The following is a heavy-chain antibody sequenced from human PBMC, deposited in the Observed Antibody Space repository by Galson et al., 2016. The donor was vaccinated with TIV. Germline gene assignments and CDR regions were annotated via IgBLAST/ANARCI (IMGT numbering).Heavy chain of an antibody. CDR2: IIPMFGTA. D-gene: IGHD5-18*01. V-gene: IGHV1-69*13. Sequence: SVKVSCKASGGTFSSYVIKWVRQAPGQGLEWMGEIIPMFGTANYAQKFQGRVTITADESTSTAYMELSSLISEDTAVYYCAKDRNTAFDTHYSYYGLDVWGQGTTVIVSS. J-gene: IGHJ6*02. CDR3: AKDRNTAFDTHYSYYGLDV. CDR1: GGTFSSYV.